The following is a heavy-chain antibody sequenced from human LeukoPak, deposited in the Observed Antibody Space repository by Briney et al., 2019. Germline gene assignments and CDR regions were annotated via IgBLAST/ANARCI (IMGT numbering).Heavy chain of an antibody. Sequence: GGSLRLSCAASGFTFNNYAMNWVRQAPGKGLEWVSSISESGGTTDYADSVKGRFTISRDNSKNTLYLQMNSLRAEDTAVYYCAREGMLHQVDYWGQGTLVTVSS. CDR1: GFTFNNYA. CDR2: ISESGGTT. D-gene: IGHD3-16*01. CDR3: AREGMLHQVDY. J-gene: IGHJ4*02. V-gene: IGHV3-23*01.